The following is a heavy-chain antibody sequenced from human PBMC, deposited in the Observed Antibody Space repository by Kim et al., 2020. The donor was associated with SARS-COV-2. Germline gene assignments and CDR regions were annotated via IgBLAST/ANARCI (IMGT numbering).Heavy chain of an antibody. J-gene: IGHJ3*02. CDR3: ARGEGRYCSSTSCYKGDAFDI. CDR2: ISYDGSNK. V-gene: IGHV3-30*04. CDR1: GFTFSSYA. Sequence: GGSLRLSCAASGFTFSSYAMHWVRQAPGKGLEWVAVISYDGSNKYYADSVKGRFTISRDNSKNTLYLQMNSLRAEDTAVYYCARGEGRYCSSTSCYKGDAFDIWGQGTMVTVSS. D-gene: IGHD2-2*02.